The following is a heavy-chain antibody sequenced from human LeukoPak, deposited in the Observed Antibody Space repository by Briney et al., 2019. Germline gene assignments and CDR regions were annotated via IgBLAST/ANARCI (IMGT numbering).Heavy chain of an antibody. Sequence: GGSLRLSCAASGFTFSSYSMNWVRQAPGKGLEWVSSISSSSSYMYYADSVKGRFTISRDNAKNSLYLQMNSLRAEDTVVYYCARGYDYWGQGTLVTVSS. CDR1: GFTFSSYS. V-gene: IGHV3-21*01. CDR2: ISSSSSYM. D-gene: IGHD6-13*01. CDR3: ARGYDY. J-gene: IGHJ4*02.